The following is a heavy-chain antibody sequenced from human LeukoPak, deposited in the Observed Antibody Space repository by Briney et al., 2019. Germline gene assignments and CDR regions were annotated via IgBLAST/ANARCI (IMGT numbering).Heavy chain of an antibody. V-gene: IGHV3-23*01. Sequence: PGGSLRLPCAASGFTFSSYVMSWVRQAPGKGLEWVSAISGSGGSTYYADSVKGRFTISRDNSKNTLYLQMNSLRADDTAVYYCAKADSSGWYFDFWGQGTLVTVSS. CDR1: GFTFSSYV. D-gene: IGHD6-19*01. CDR3: AKADSSGWYFDF. J-gene: IGHJ4*02. CDR2: ISGSGGST.